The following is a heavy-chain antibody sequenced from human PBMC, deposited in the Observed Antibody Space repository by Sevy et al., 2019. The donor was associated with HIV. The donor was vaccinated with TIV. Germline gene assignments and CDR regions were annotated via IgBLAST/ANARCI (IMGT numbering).Heavy chain of an antibody. CDR3: AKEKGEGSGSYFDY. CDR2: ISWDGGST. D-gene: IGHD1-26*01. J-gene: IGHJ4*02. CDR1: GFTFDDYT. Sequence: GGSLRLSCAASGFTFDDYTMHWVRQAPGKGLEWVSLISWDGGSTYYADSVKGRFTISRDNSKNSLYLQMNSLRTEDTALYYCAKEKGEGSGSYFDYWGQRTLVTVSS. V-gene: IGHV3-43*01.